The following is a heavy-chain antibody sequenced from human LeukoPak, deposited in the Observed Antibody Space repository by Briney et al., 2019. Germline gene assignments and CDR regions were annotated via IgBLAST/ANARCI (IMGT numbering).Heavy chain of an antibody. J-gene: IGHJ4*02. CDR3: AAGRPYSLLDY. V-gene: IGHV1-46*01. D-gene: IGHD5-18*01. CDR2: INPSGGST. Sequence: ASVKVSCKASGYTFTSYYMHWVRQAPGQGLEWMGIINPSGGSTSYAQKFQGRVTMTRDMSTSTVYMELSSLRSDDTAFYYCAAGRPYSLLDYWGQGTLLTVSS. CDR1: GYTFTSYY.